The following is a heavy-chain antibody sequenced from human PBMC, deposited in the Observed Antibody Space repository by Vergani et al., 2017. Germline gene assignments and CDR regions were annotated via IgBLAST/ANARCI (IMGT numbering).Heavy chain of an antibody. CDR3: ARDLRLLYNRFDP. V-gene: IGHV3-33*01. J-gene: IGHJ5*02. CDR2: TWYDGNNK. Sequence: QVQLVESGGGVVQPGRSLRLSCAASGFTFNQYGMHWVRQAPCKGLEWVAVTWYDGNNKQYADSVKGRFTISRDTSKSTMYLQMNSLRDEDTGVYYCARDLRLLYNRFDPWGQGTLVTVSS. D-gene: IGHD1-14*01. CDR1: GFTFNQYG.